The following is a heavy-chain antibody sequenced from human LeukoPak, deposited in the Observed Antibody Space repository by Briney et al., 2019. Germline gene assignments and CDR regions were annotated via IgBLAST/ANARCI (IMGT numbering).Heavy chain of an antibody. D-gene: IGHD3-22*01. Sequence: PGGSLRLSCAASGFTFDDYAMHWVRQAPGKGLECVSGISWNSGSIGYADSVKGRFTISRDNAKNSLYLQMNSLRAEDTALYYCAQDGSSGYYLDYWGQGNLVTVSS. V-gene: IGHV3-9*01. CDR3: AQDGSSGYYLDY. CDR1: GFTFDDYA. CDR2: ISWNSGSI. J-gene: IGHJ4*02.